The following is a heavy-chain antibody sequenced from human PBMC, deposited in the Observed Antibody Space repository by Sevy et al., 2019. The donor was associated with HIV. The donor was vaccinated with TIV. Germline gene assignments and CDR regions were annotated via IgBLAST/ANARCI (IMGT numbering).Heavy chain of an antibody. CDR3: TTDSWSQGDYYDY. V-gene: IGHV3-15*01. J-gene: IGHJ4*02. CDR2: LKGKPSGGAI. D-gene: IGHD6-13*01. CDR1: GFSFSNAW. Sequence: GGSLRLSCTASGFSFSNAWMSWVRQAPGKGLEWVGRLKGKPSGGAIDYAAPVKGRFIISRDDSKNTLYLQMSSLRTEDTAVYYCTTDSWSQGDYYDYWGQGTLVTVSS.